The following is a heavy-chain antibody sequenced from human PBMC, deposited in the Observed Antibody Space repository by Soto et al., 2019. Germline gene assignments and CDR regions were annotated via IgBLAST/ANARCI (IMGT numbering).Heavy chain of an antibody. V-gene: IGHV4-31*03. J-gene: IGHJ3*01. CDR3: ARSAQWDGFDP. Sequence: QVQLQESGPGLVRPSQTLSLTCTVSAGSISTINYYWSWIRQHPEKGLEWIGYISYSGSTFYHSSLKGRVTISLDPSKKQFSLTLTSVTAADTAVYYCARSAQWDGFDPWGQGTMVTVSS. D-gene: IGHD2-8*01. CDR2: ISYSGST. CDR1: AGSISTINYY.